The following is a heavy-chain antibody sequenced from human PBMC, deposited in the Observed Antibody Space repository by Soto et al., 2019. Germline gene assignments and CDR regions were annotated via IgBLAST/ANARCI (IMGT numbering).Heavy chain of an antibody. CDR3: ARYSGTYRDY. D-gene: IGHD1-26*01. J-gene: IGHJ4*02. CDR1: GFTFSRSN. Sequence: EVHLVESGGGLVKLGGSLRLSCAASGFTFSRSNMNWVRQAPGKGLEWVSSITSNSDHIFYADSVKGRFTISRVNAKNSLYLQMNSLRVEDTAVYYCARYSGTYRDYWGQGTLVTVSS. CDR2: ITSNSDHI. V-gene: IGHV3-21*01.